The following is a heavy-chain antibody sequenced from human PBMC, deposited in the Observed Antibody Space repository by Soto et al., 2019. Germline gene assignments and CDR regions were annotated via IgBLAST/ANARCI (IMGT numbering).Heavy chain of an antibody. CDR1: GGSISSGGYY. Sequence: QVQLQESGPGLVKPSQTLSLTCTVSGGSISSGGYYWSWIRQHPGKGLEWIGYIYYSGSTYYNPSLKSRDTISVDTSKNQFSLKLSSVTAADTAVYYCARRDSGYADYMDVWGKGTTVTVSS. CDR2: IYYSGST. J-gene: IGHJ6*03. CDR3: ARRDSGYADYMDV. V-gene: IGHV4-31*03. D-gene: IGHD5-12*01.